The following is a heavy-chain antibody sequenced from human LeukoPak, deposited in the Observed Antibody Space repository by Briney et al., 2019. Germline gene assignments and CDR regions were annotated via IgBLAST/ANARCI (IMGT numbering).Heavy chain of an antibody. V-gene: IGHV1-69*05. CDR3: ARDPVLTVTTHWGFDP. Sequence: GASVKVSCKASGGTFSSYAISWVRQAPGQGLEWMGGIIPIFGTANYAQKFQGRVTITTDESTSTAYMELSSLRSEDTAVYYCARDPVLTVTTHWGFDPWGQGTLVTVSS. CDR2: IIPIFGTA. CDR1: GGTFSSYA. D-gene: IGHD4-17*01. J-gene: IGHJ5*02.